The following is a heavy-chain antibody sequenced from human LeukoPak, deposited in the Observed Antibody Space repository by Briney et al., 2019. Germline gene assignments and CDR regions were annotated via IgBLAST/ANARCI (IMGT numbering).Heavy chain of an antibody. CDR2: MNPNSGNT. CDR3: ARARGSGWAWYFDY. D-gene: IGHD6-19*01. CDR1: GGTFSSYA. Sequence: GASVKVFCKASGGTFSSYAISWVRQATGQGLEWMGWMNPNSGNTGYAQNFQGRVTMTRNTSITTAYMELSSLRSEDTAVYYCARARGSGWAWYFDYWGQGTLVTVSS. V-gene: IGHV1-8*02. J-gene: IGHJ4*02.